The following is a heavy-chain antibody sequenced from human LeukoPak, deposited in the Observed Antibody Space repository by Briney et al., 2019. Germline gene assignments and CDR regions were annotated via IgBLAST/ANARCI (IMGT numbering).Heavy chain of an antibody. V-gene: IGHV3-53*01. CDR3: ARGAGYNYPYYFDY. CDR2: IYGGGNV. J-gene: IGHJ4*02. CDR1: GFTVSSNY. D-gene: IGHD5-24*01. Sequence: GGSLRLSCAASGFTVSSNYMNWVRQAPGKGLEWVSVIYGGGNVYYADSVKGRFTISRDNSKNTLYLQMNSLRAEDTAVYYCARGAGYNYPYYFDYWGQGTLVTVSS.